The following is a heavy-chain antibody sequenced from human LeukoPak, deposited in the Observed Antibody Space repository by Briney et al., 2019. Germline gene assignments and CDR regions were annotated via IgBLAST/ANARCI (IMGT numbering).Heavy chain of an antibody. CDR1: GFTFSSYG. V-gene: IGHV3-30*03. CDR3: ARDTHYYGSGSPAFDI. D-gene: IGHD3-10*01. Sequence: GGSLRLSCAASGFTFSSYGMHWVRQAPGKGLEWLAIISYDGTNKYYADSVKGRFTISRDNSKYTLYLQMNSLRVEDTAVYYCARDTHYYGSGSPAFDIWGQGTMATVSS. CDR2: ISYDGTNK. J-gene: IGHJ3*02.